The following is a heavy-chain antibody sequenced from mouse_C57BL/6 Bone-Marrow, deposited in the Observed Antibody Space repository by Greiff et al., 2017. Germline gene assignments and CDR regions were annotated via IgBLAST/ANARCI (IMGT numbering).Heavy chain of an antibody. V-gene: IGHV5-4*01. CDR1: GFTFSSYA. CDR2: ISDGGSYT. Sequence: VQLKESGGGLVKPGGSLKLSCAASGFTFSSYALSWVRQTPEKRLEWVATISDGGSYTYYPDNVKGRFTISRDNAKNNLYLQMSHLKSEDTAMYYCARGLITTAMDYWGQGTSVTVSS. J-gene: IGHJ4*01. D-gene: IGHD1-1*01. CDR3: ARGLITTAMDY.